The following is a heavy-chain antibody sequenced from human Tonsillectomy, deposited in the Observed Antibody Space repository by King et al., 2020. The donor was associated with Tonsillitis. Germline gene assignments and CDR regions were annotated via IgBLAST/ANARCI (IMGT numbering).Heavy chain of an antibody. J-gene: IGHJ6*02. CDR2: ISYDGSNK. CDR3: AKDMGYGLDV. CDR1: GFTFSTYG. V-gene: IGHV3-30*18. Sequence: QLVQSGGGLVQPGGSLRLSCAASGFTFSTYGMHWVRQAPGKGLEWGAVISYDGSNKYYADSVKGRFTISRDNSKNTLYLQMNSLRAEDTAVYYCAKDMGYGLDVWGQGTTVTVSS. D-gene: IGHD6-13*01.